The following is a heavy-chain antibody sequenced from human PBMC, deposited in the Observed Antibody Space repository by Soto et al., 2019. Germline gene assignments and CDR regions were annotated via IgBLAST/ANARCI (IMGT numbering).Heavy chain of an antibody. CDR2: ISSSGSTA. J-gene: IGHJ4*02. Sequence: GWSLRLSCAASGFTFSRFELHLVRQAPGKGLEWISYISSSGSTAYYASSVEGRFTISRDNANNSVYLQMDSLRAEDTALYYCTRAAWFPYLSLYWGKGALVTVSS. V-gene: IGHV3-48*03. D-gene: IGHD3-10*01. CDR1: GFTFSRFE. CDR3: TRAAWFPYLSLY.